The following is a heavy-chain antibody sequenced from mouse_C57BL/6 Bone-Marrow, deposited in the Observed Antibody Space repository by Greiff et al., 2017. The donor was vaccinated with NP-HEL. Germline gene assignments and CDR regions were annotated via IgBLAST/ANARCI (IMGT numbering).Heavy chain of an antibody. V-gene: IGHV3-8*01. CDR3: ARSPLWLRRNYYAMDY. D-gene: IGHD2-2*01. CDR2: ISYSGST. J-gene: IGHJ4*01. Sequence: VQLQQSGPGLAKPSQTLSLTCSVTGYSITSDYWNWIRKFTGNKLAYMGYISYSGSTYYNPSLKSRISITRDTSKNQYYLQLNSVTTEDTATYYCARSPLWLRRNYYAMDYWGQGTSVTVSS. CDR1: GYSITSDY.